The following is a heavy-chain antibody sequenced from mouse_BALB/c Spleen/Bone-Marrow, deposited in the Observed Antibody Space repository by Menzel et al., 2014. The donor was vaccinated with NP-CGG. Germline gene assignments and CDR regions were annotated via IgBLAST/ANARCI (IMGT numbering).Heavy chain of an antibody. CDR2: FYPGNSDT. D-gene: IGHD2-10*02. V-gene: IGHV1-5*01. CDR3: TFLVKEDFAY. Sequence: VQLKESGTVLARPGASVKMSCKASGYSFTSYWMHWVKQRPGQGLEWIGAFYPGNSDTTYSQKFKGKAKLTAVTSASTAYMELSSLTNEDSAVYYCTFLVKEDFAYWGQGTLVTVSA. CDR1: GYSFTSYW. J-gene: IGHJ3*01.